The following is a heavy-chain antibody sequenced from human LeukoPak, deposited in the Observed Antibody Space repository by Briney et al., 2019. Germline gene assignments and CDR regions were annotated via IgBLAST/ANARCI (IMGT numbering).Heavy chain of an antibody. Sequence: GRSLRLSCAASGLTFDDYAMHWVRQAPGKGLEWVSGISWNSGSIGYADSVKGRFTISGDNAQNSLYLQMDSLRAEDTALYYCAKGKGGSVTSASDIWGQGKMVTVSS. CDR3: AKGKGGSVTSASDI. V-gene: IGHV3-9*01. CDR2: ISWNSGSI. D-gene: IGHD4-17*01. CDR1: GLTFDDYA. J-gene: IGHJ3*02.